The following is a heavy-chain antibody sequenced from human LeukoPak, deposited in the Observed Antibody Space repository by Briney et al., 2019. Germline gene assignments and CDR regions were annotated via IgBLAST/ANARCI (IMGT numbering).Heavy chain of an antibody. D-gene: IGHD1-26*01. CDR1: GGSISSSSYY. CDR3: ATIRHLRIYSGSYFDY. J-gene: IGHJ4*02. Sequence: SETLSLTCTVSGGSISSSSYYWGWIRQPPGKGLEWIGSIYHSGSTYYNPSLKSRVTISVDTSKNQFSLKLSSVTAADTAVYYCATIRHLRIYSGSYFDYWGRGTLVTVSS. V-gene: IGHV4-39*07. CDR2: IYHSGST.